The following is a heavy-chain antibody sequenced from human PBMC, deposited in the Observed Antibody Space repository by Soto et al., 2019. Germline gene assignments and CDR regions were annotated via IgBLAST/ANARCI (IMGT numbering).Heavy chain of an antibody. J-gene: IGHJ6*02. D-gene: IGHD2-15*01. CDR3: XKDKVAESYYYYYGMDV. CDR1: GFTSSSYV. Sequence: GGSLRLSCVVSGFTSSSYVMSWVRQAPGKGLEWVSSISGGGDNTHYADSVKGRFTISRDNSKNTLFLQMNSLRAEDTAVYYCXKDKVAESYYYYYGMDVWGQGTMVTVSS. V-gene: IGHV3-23*01. CDR2: ISGGGDNT.